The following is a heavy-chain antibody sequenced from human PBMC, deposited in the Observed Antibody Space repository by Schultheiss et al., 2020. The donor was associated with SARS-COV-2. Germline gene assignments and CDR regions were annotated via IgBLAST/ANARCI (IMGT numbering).Heavy chain of an antibody. CDR2: IRYDGSNK. D-gene: IGHD5-24*01. Sequence: GSLRLSCAASGFTFSSYGMHWVRQAPGKGLEWVAFIRYDGSNKYYADSVKGRFTISRDNSKNTLYLQMNSLRAEDTAVYYCAKDQRWLQWGYYYYGMDVWGQGTTVTVSS. V-gene: IGHV3-30*02. CDR3: AKDQRWLQWGYYYYGMDV. J-gene: IGHJ6*02. CDR1: GFTFSSYG.